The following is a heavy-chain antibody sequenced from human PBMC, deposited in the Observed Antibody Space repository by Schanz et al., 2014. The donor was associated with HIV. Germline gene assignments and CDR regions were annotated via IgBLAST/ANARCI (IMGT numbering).Heavy chain of an antibody. CDR3: AKRGPYTGRYEYFQQ. CDR1: GFTFSSYS. D-gene: IGHD1-26*01. J-gene: IGHJ1*01. V-gene: IGHV3-23*04. Sequence: VRLVASGGGVVQPGGSLRLSCAASGFTFSSYSMNWVRQAPGKGLEWVSTVGYGGDNTYYADSVEGRFTISRDNSKNTVYLQMNSLRAEDTALYYCAKRGPYTGRYEYFQQWGQGTLVTVSS. CDR2: VGYGGDNT.